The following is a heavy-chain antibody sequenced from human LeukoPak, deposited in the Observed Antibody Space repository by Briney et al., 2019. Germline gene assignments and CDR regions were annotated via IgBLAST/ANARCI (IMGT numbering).Heavy chain of an antibody. J-gene: IGHJ5*02. CDR1: GGSISSYY. V-gene: IGHV4-59*01. Sequence: PSETLSLTCTVSGGSISSYYWSWIRQPPGKGLEWIGYIYYSGSTNYNPSLKSRVTISEDTSKNQFSLELSSVTAADTAVYYCARDLAAAGTIDPWGQGTLVTVSS. D-gene: IGHD6-13*01. CDR3: ARDLAAAGTIDP. CDR2: IYYSGST.